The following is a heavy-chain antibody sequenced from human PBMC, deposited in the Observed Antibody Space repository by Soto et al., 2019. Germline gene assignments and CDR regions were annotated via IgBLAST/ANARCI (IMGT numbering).Heavy chain of an antibody. CDR2: IYWDDDK. CDR3: AHAGDYDLLTFDH. V-gene: IGHV2-5*02. J-gene: IGHJ4*02. Sequence: QITLKESGPTLVRPAQTLTLTCDFSGFSLSTYHMGVAWIRQPPGKALEWLALIYWDDDKRYSPSLKDRLAISKDTSSNHVVLTITNIDPVDSATYFCAHAGDYDLLTFDHWGPGTLVTVSS. D-gene: IGHD4-17*01. CDR1: GFSLSTYHMG.